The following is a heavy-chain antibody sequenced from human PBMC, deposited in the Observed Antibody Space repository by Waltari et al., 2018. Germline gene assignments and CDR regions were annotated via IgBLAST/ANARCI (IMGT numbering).Heavy chain of an antibody. CDR1: GYTLTELS. J-gene: IGHJ6*02. CDR3: ATDRYYGSGSYPYYYGMDV. V-gene: IGHV1-24*01. D-gene: IGHD3-10*01. Sequence: QVQLVQSGAEVKKPGASVKVSCKVSGYTLTELSMHWVRQAPGKGLEWMGGVDPEECETIYAQKFQGRVTMTEDTSTDTAYMELSSLRSEDTAVYYGATDRYYGSGSYPYYYGMDVWGQGTTVTVSS. CDR2: VDPEECET.